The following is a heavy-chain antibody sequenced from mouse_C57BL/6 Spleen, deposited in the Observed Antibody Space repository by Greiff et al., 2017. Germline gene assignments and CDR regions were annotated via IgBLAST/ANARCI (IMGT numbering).Heavy chain of an antibody. J-gene: IGHJ3*01. Sequence: DVMLVESGGGLVKPGGSLKLSCAASGFTFSDYGMHWVRQAPEKGLEWVAYISSGSSTIYYADTVKGRFTIASDNAKNTLFRQMTNLRSEDTAMYYCARTDDYAAWFAYWGQGTLVTVSA. CDR2: ISSGSSTI. CDR1: GFTFSDYG. D-gene: IGHD2-4*01. V-gene: IGHV5-17*01. CDR3: ARTDDYAAWFAY.